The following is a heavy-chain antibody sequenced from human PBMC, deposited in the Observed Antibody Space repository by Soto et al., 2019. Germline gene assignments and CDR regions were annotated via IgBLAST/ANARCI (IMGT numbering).Heavy chain of an antibody. D-gene: IGHD3-16*01. CDR2: ISGSGDST. Sequence: PGGSLRLSCAASGFTFSSYAMSWVRQAPGRGLEWVSVISGSGDSTYYADSVKDRFIISRDNSNNTLYLQMNSLTVDDTAVYYCAKDYGGPSIMPGDDGYFDYWGQGALVTVSS. CDR3: AKDYGGPSIMPGDDGYFDY. V-gene: IGHV3-23*01. J-gene: IGHJ4*02. CDR1: GFTFSSYA.